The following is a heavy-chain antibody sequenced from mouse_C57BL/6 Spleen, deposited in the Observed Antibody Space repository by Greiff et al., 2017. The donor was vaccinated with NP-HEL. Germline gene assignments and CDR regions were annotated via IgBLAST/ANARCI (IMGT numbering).Heavy chain of an antibody. V-gene: IGHV1-26*01. CDR3: ARRRGYADWYFDV. CDR1: GYTFTDYY. J-gene: IGHJ1*03. CDR2: INPNNGGT. Sequence: VQLQQSGPELVKPGASVKISCKASGYTFTDYYMNWVKQSHGKSLEWIGDINPNNGGTSYNQKFKGKATLTVDKSSSTAYMELRSLTSEDSAVYYCARRRGYADWYFDVWGTGTTVTVSS. D-gene: IGHD2-2*01.